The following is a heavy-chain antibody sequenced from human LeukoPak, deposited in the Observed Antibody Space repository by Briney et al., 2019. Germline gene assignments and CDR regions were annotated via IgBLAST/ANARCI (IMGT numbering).Heavy chain of an antibody. CDR1: GGTFSSSA. CDR3: ARGREITMIATRYYFDY. Sequence: SVKVSCKASGGTFSSSAFSWVRQAPGQGLEWVGGIVPAFRAANYAQKFQGRVTITADESTSAAYMDLGSLRSEDTAVYYCARGREITMIATRYYFDYWGQGTLVTVSS. D-gene: IGHD3-22*01. J-gene: IGHJ4*02. V-gene: IGHV1-69*13. CDR2: IVPAFRAA.